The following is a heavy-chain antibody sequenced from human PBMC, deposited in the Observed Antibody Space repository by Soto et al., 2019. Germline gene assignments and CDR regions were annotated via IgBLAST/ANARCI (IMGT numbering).Heavy chain of an antibody. V-gene: IGHV3-23*01. CDR3: AKDMQFDSSGYYNYYYYYGMDV. CDR1: GFTFSSYA. Sequence: GGSLRLSCAASGFTFSSYAMSWVRQAPGKGLEWVSAISGSGGSTYYADSVRGRFTISRDNSKNTLYLQMNSLRAEDTAVYYCAKDMQFDSSGYYNYYYYYGMDVWGQGTTVTVSS. CDR2: ISGSGGST. J-gene: IGHJ6*02. D-gene: IGHD3-22*01.